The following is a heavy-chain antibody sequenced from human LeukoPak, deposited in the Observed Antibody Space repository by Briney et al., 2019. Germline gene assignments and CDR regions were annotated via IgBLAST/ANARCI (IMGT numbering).Heavy chain of an antibody. Sequence: GESLKISCKVSGYSLTSYWIGWARQMPGKGLEWMGIINPYNSNTRYSPSFQGQATISVDRSISTAYLQWSSLEASYTAMYYCAITGYSSNWEYFWGQGTLVTVSS. V-gene: IGHV5-51*01. CDR2: INPYNSNT. D-gene: IGHD6-13*01. J-gene: IGHJ4*02. CDR3: AITGYSSNWEYF. CDR1: GYSLTSYW.